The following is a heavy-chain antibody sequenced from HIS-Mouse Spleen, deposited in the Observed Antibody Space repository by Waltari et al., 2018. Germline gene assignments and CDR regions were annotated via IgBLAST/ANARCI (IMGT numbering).Heavy chain of an antibody. Sequence: QLQLQESCPGLVNPSETLSLTCTVSGGSISSSSYYWGWISQPPGKGLEWIGSIYYSGGTYYNPSLKSRVTISVDTSKNQFSLKLSSVTAADTAVYYCAREIPYSSSWYDWYFDLWGRGTLVTVSS. CDR1: GGSISSSSYY. D-gene: IGHD6-13*01. CDR3: AREIPYSSSWYDWYFDL. CDR2: IYYSGGT. V-gene: IGHV4-39*07. J-gene: IGHJ2*01.